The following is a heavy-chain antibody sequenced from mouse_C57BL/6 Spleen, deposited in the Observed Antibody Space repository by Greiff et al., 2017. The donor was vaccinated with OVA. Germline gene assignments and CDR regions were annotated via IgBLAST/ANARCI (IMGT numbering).Heavy chain of an antibody. Sequence: QVQLKQSGAELVRPGASVTLSCKASGYTFTDYEMHWVKQTPVHGLEWIGAIDPETGGTAYNQKFKGKAILTADNSSSTAYMELRSLTSEDSAVYYCTDGLFAYWGQGTLVTVSA. J-gene: IGHJ3*01. V-gene: IGHV1-15*01. CDR1: GYTFTDYE. CDR3: TDGLFAY. CDR2: IDPETGGT. D-gene: IGHD2-3*01.